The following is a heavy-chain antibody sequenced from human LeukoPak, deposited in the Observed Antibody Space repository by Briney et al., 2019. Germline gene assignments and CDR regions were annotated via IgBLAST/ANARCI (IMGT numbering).Heavy chain of an antibody. J-gene: IGHJ4*02. CDR3: ARLGDGYNYDYFDY. D-gene: IGHD5-24*01. Sequence: PSETLSLTCTVSGGSISSSSYYWGWIRQPPGKGLEWIGSIYYSGSTYYNPSFKSRVTISVDTSKNQFSLKLSSVTAADTAVYYCARLGDGYNYDYFDYWGQGTLVTVSS. CDR2: IYYSGST. V-gene: IGHV4-39*07. CDR1: GGSISSSSYY.